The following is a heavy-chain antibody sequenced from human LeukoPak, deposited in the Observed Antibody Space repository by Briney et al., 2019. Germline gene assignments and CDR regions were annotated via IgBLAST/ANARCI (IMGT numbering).Heavy chain of an antibody. D-gene: IGHD1-26*01. Sequence: PGRSLRLSCAASGFTFSSYGMHWVRQAPGKGLEWVAVISYDGSNKYYADSVKGRFTISRDNSKNTLYLQMNSLRAEDTAVYYCAKDLVGATTDVDYWGQGTLVTVSS. J-gene: IGHJ4*02. CDR1: GFTFSSYG. CDR2: ISYDGSNK. V-gene: IGHV3-30*18. CDR3: AKDLVGATTDVDY.